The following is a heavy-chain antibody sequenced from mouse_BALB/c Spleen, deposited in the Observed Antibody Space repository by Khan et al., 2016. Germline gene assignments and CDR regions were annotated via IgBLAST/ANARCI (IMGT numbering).Heavy chain of an antibody. J-gene: IGHJ4*01. V-gene: IGHV7-3*02. CDR1: GFTFPDYY. Sequence: EVELVESGGGLVQPGGSLRLSCATSGFTFPDYYMSLFRQPPGPALEWLCFIRNKANGYTIDFSASVKVRFTSSRDNSQRIRYLQRNTLRAEDSATYYCARLMHYEAMDYWGQGTADTVTS. CDR2: IRNKANGYTI. CDR3: ARLMHYEAMDY.